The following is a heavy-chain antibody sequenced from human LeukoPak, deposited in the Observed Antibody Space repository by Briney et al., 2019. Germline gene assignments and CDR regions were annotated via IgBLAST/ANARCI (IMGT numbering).Heavy chain of an antibody. Sequence: PSETLSLTCNVSGYSISSGYSWGWIRQPPGKGLEWIGYIYHSGSTYYNPSLKSRVTISVDRSKNQFSLKLSSVTAADTAVYYCARDQRSGSYDYWGQGTLVTVSS. CDR2: IYHSGST. CDR3: ARDQRSGSYDY. CDR1: GYSISSGYS. D-gene: IGHD1-26*01. V-gene: IGHV4-38-2*02. J-gene: IGHJ4*02.